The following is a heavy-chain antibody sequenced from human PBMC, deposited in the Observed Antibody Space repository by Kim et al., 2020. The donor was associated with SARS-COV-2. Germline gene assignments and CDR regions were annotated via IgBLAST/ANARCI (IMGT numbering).Heavy chain of an antibody. CDR2: IIPIFGTA. V-gene: IGHV1-69*13. CDR3: ARDKADTGVFGY. J-gene: IGHJ4*02. Sequence: SVKVSCKASGGTFSSYAISWVRQAPVQGLEWMGGIIPIFGTANYAQKFQGRVTITADESTSTAYMELSSLRSEDTAVYYCARDKADTGVFGYWGQGTLVTVSS. CDR1: GGTFSSYA. D-gene: IGHD6-19*01.